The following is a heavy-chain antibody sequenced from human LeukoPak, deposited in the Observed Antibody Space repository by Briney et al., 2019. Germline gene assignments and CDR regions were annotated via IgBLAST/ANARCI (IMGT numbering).Heavy chain of an antibody. J-gene: IGHJ6*03. D-gene: IGHD4-17*01. CDR2: IYSGGST. CDR3: ASYGYYYYMDV. CDR1: GFTFSSYA. Sequence: GSLRLSCAASGFTFSSYAMSWVRQAPGKGLEWVSVIYSGGSTYYADSVKGRFTISRDNSKNTLYLQMNSLRAEDTAVYYCASYGYYYYMDVWGKGTTVTISS. V-gene: IGHV3-53*01.